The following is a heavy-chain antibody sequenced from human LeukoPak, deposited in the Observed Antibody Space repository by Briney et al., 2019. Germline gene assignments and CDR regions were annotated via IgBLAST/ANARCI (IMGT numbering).Heavy chain of an antibody. CDR1: GFTFSSYS. D-gene: IGHD6-13*01. Sequence: AGGSLRLSCAASGFTFSSYSMNWVRQAPGKGLEWVSYISSSSSTIYYADSVKGRFTISRDKAKNSLYLQMNSLRAEDTAVYYCARVSSAYSSSGVSYYMDVWGKGTTVTISS. CDR2: ISSSSSTI. CDR3: ARVSSAYSSSGVSYYMDV. V-gene: IGHV3-48*01. J-gene: IGHJ6*03.